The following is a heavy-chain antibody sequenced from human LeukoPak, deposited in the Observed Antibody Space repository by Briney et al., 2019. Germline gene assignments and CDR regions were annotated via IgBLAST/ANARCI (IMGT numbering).Heavy chain of an antibody. CDR1: GFTFSSYS. CDR2: IGSSGSPT. Sequence: GGSLRLSCAASGFTFSSYSMNWVRQAPGKGLEWISYIGSSGSPTHYADSVGGRFTISRDNAKNSLYLQMNSLRDEDTAVYFCARRPYSDTSGRLSDVWGQGTTVTVSS. CDR3: ARRPYSDTSGRLSDV. V-gene: IGHV3-48*02. J-gene: IGHJ6*02. D-gene: IGHD3-22*01.